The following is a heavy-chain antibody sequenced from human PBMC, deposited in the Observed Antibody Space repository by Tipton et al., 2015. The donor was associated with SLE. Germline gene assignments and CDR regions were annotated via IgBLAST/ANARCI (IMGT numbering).Heavy chain of an antibody. CDR1: FCSISIHY. CDR2: INHSGST. CDR3: ARVHSSGWHLYDY. D-gene: IGHD6-19*01. Sequence: TLSLTSTPPFCSISIHYWIWIRQPPGKGLEWIGEINHSGSTNYNPSLKSRVTISVDTSKNQFSLKLSSVTAADTAVYYCARVHSSGWHLYDYWGQGTLVTVSS. J-gene: IGHJ4*02. V-gene: IGHV4-34*01.